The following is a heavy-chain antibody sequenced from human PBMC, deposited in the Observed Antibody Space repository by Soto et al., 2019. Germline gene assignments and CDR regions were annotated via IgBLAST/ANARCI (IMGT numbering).Heavy chain of an antibody. CDR2: IKQDGSEK. J-gene: IGHJ3*02. CDR3: ARAGRITIFSTGYPLNAFDI. V-gene: IGHV3-7*01. Sequence: EVQLVVSGGGLVQPWGSLRFSCAASGFSFSSYWMSWVRQAPGKGLEWVANIKQDGSEKYYVDSVKGRFTISRDNAKNSLYLQMNSLRAEDTAVYYCARAGRITIFSTGYPLNAFDIWGQGTMVTVSS. D-gene: IGHD3-9*01. CDR1: GFSFSSYW.